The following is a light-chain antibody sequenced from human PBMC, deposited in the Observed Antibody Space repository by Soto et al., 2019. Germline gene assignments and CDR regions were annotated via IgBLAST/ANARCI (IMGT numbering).Light chain of an antibody. V-gene: IGKV1-5*01. Sequence: DIQMTQSPSTLSASLGDRVTITCRASQSISRWLAWYQQKPGKAPKLLISDVSSLERGVPSRFSGSGSGTEFTLTIISLQPDDFATYHCQQYETYSQWTFGQGPKVEI. CDR2: DVS. CDR3: QQYETYSQWT. CDR1: QSISRW. J-gene: IGKJ1*01.